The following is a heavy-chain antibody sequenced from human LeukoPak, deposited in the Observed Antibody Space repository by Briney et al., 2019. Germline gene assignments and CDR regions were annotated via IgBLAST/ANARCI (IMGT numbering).Heavy chain of an antibody. V-gene: IGHV3-7*03. CDR2: IREDGSGK. J-gene: IGHJ4*02. CDR3: ARGRSTDY. Sequence: PGGSLRLSCAVSGLTFSSSWMDWVRQAPGKGLEWVANIREDGSGKYYVESVKGRFTISRDNAKNSLYLQMNSLRAEDTAVYYCARGRSTDYWGQGTLVTVSS. CDR1: GLTFSSSW. D-gene: IGHD3-10*01.